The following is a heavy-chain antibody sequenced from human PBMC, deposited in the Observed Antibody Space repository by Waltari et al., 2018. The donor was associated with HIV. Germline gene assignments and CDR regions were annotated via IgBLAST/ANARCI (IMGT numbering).Heavy chain of an antibody. CDR1: GSPFTGYY. CDR2: INPNSGGT. V-gene: IGHV1-2*06. CDR3: ARGDYCSSTSCYINGMDV. D-gene: IGHD2-2*02. J-gene: IGHJ6*02. Sequence: QVQLVQSGAAVKKPGASVKASCKASGSPFTGYYMHWVRQAPGQGLDWMGRINPNSGGTNYAQKFQGRVTMTRDTSISTAYMELSRLRSDDTAVYYCARGDYCSSTSCYINGMDVWGQGTTVTVSS.